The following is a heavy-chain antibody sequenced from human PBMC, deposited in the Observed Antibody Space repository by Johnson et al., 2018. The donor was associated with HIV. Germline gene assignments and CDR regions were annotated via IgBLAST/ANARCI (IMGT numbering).Heavy chain of an antibody. V-gene: IGHV3-30-3*01. Sequence: KGLEWVAVISYDGINKYYADSVKGRFTISRDNSKNTLYLQMNSLSAEDTAVYYCAREGITMIVVLHRRGAFDIWGQGTMVTVSS. CDR3: AREGITMIVVLHRRGAFDI. J-gene: IGHJ3*02. D-gene: IGHD3-22*01. CDR2: ISYDGINK.